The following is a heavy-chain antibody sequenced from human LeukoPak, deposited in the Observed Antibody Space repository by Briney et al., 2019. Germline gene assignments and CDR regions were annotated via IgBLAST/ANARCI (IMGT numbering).Heavy chain of an antibody. CDR1: GFTFSSYS. D-gene: IGHD5-12*01. CDR3: ARTLVGYVLNGMDV. J-gene: IGHJ6*02. Sequence: PGGSLRLSCAASGFTFSSYSMNWVRQAPGKGLEWVSSISSSSSYIYYADSVKGRFTTSRDNAKNSLYLQMNSLRAEDTAVYYCARTLVGYVLNGMDVWGQGTTVTVSS. CDR2: ISSSSSYI. V-gene: IGHV3-21*01.